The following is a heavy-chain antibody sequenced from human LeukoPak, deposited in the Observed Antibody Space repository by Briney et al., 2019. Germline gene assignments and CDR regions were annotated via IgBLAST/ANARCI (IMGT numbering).Heavy chain of an antibody. CDR2: IYYCGST. V-gene: IGHV4-39*07. CDR3: ARGGTMVRGVPDY. Sequence: RPSETLSLTCTVSGGSISSSSYYWGWIRQPPGKGLEWIGSIYYCGSTYYNPSLKSRVTISVDTSKNQFSLKLSSVTAADTAVYYCARGGTMVRGVPDYWGQGTLVTVSS. D-gene: IGHD3-10*01. J-gene: IGHJ4*02. CDR1: GGSISSSSYY.